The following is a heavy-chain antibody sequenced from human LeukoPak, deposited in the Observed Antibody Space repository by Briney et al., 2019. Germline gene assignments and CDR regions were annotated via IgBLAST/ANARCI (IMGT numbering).Heavy chain of an antibody. Sequence: GGSLRLSCAASGFTFDDYAMHWVRQAPGKGLEWVSGISWNSGSIGYADSVKGRFTISRDNAKNSLYLQMNSLRAEDTALYYCAKGPGYGDYGNFDYWGQGTLVTVSS. D-gene: IGHD4-17*01. CDR2: ISWNSGSI. J-gene: IGHJ4*02. V-gene: IGHV3-9*01. CDR1: GFTFDDYA. CDR3: AKGPGYGDYGNFDY.